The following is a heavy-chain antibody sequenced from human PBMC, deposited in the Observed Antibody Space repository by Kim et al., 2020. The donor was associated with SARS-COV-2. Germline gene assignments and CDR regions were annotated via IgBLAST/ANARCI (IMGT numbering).Heavy chain of an antibody. CDR3: ARGVNYGGDY. Sequence: GESLKISCKGSGFTFTSYWIGWVRQMPGKGLEWMGITYPSDFDTRYSPAFQGQVTISADRSITTAYLQWSSLKASDTAMYYCARGVNYGGDYWGQGTLVTVSS. CDR2: TYPSDFDT. J-gene: IGHJ4*02. D-gene: IGHD2-21*01. V-gene: IGHV5-51*01. CDR1: GFTFTSYW.